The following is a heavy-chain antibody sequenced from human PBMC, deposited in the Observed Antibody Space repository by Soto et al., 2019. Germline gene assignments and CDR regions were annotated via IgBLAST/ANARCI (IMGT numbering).Heavy chain of an antibody. CDR2: IGGSGSPT. CDR1: GFTFSSYA. V-gene: IGHV3-23*01. J-gene: IGHJ4*02. CDR3: ARDVGRSGSYY. Sequence: EVKLLESGGGLIQRGGSLRLSCAASGFTFSSYAMSWVRQAPGKGLEWVAGIGGSGSPTYYADSVKGRFIIARDNSRNTLYLQMNSLTGEDRAVLYCARDVGRSGSYYWGQVTMVTVSS. D-gene: IGHD1-26*01.